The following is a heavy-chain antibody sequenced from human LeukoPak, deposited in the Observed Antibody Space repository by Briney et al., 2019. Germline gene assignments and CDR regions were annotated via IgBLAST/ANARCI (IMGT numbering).Heavy chain of an antibody. Sequence: GGSLRLSCAASGFTVSSNYMSWVRQAPGKGLEWVSAISGSGGSTYYADSVKGRFTISRDNSKNTLYLQMNSLRAEDTAVYYCAKPLRDGLQAPFDYWGQGTLVTVSS. CDR2: ISGSGGST. D-gene: IGHD5-24*01. V-gene: IGHV3-23*01. CDR3: AKPLRDGLQAPFDY. CDR1: GFTVSSNY. J-gene: IGHJ4*02.